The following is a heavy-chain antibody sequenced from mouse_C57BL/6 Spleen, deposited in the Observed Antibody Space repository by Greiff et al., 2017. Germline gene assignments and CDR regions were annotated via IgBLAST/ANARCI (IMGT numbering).Heavy chain of an antibody. CDR3: ARKAHYGNYPDY. J-gene: IGHJ4*01. Sequence: EVQLQQSGPELVKPGASVKISCKASGYTFTDYYMNWVKQSHGKSLEWIGDINPNNGGTSYNQKFKGKATLTVDKSSSTAYMELRSLTSEDSAVYYCARKAHYGNYPDYWGQGTSVTVSS. D-gene: IGHD2-1*01. V-gene: IGHV1-26*01. CDR1: GYTFTDYY. CDR2: INPNNGGT.